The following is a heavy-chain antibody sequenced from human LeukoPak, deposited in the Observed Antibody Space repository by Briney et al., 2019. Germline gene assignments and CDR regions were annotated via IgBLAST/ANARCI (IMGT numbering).Heavy chain of an antibody. CDR3: GGALWSGDLFQDSFDI. J-gene: IGHJ3*02. D-gene: IGHD3-10*01. Sequence: GGSLRLSCAASGFTFSSYSMNWVRQAPGKGLEWVSSISSSSSYIYYADSVKGRFTISRDNAKNSLYLQMNSLRAEDTAVYYCGGALWSGDLFQDSFDIGGKGKMVTVSS. CDR2: ISSSSSYI. CDR1: GFTFSSYS. V-gene: IGHV3-21*01.